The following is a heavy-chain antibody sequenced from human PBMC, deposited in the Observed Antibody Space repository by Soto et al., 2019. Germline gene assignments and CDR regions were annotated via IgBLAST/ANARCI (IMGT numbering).Heavy chain of an antibody. CDR1: GFTFSSYA. CDR3: AKVDGIRYFDWSPFDY. D-gene: IGHD3-9*01. CDR2: ISGSGGST. Sequence: EVQLLESGGGLVQPGGSLRLSCAASGFTFSSYAMSWVRQAPGKGLEWVSAISGSGGSTYYADSVKGRFTISRDNSKNTLYLQMNSLRAEDTAVYYCAKVDGIRYFDWSPFDYWGQGTLVTVSS. V-gene: IGHV3-23*01. J-gene: IGHJ4*02.